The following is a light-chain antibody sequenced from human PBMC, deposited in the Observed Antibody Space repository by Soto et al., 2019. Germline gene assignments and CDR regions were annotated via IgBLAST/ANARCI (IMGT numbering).Light chain of an antibody. CDR1: SGHSNYA. Sequence: QLVLTQSPSASASLGASVKLTCTLSSGHSNYAIAWHQRQPEKGPRFLMKVNSGGSHIKGDGIPDRFSGSSSGAERYLFISSLQSEDEAEYYCQTWGTGSAIVVFGGGTQLTVL. V-gene: IGLV4-69*01. CDR3: QTWGTGSAIVV. J-gene: IGLJ7*01. CDR2: VNSGGSH.